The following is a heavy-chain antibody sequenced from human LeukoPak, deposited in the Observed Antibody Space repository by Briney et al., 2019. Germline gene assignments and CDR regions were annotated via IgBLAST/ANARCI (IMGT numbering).Heavy chain of an antibody. V-gene: IGHV4-59*01. D-gene: IGHD5-18*01. CDR1: GGSISSYY. CDR3: ARGIQLWFDP. CDR2: IYYSGST. Sequence: PSETLSLTCTVSGGSISSYYWSWLRQPPGKGLEWIGYIYYSGSTNYNPSLKSRVTISVDTSKNQFSLKLSSVTAADTAVYYCARGIQLWFDPWGQGTLVTVSS. J-gene: IGHJ5*02.